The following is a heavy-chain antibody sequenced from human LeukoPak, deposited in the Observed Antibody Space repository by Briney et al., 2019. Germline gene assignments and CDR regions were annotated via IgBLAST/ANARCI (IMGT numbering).Heavy chain of an antibody. CDR3: AKHMGSSSGYYFPD. J-gene: IGHJ4*02. D-gene: IGHD3-22*01. Sequence: GGSLRLSCAASGFTFSSSSMNWVRQAPGKGLEWVSTIPSSGGSTYYADSVKGRFTISRDNSKNTLHVQMNSLRAEDTAVYYCAKHMGSSSGYYFPDWGQGTLVTVSS. CDR1: GFTFSSSS. CDR2: IPSSGGST. V-gene: IGHV3-23*01.